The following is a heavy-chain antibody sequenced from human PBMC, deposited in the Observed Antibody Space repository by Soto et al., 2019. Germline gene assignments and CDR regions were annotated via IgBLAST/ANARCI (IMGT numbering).Heavy chain of an antibody. V-gene: IGHV1-24*01. D-gene: IGHD3-3*01. CDR2: FDPEDGET. CDR3: ATDYHFWSGYPFDP. J-gene: IGHJ5*02. CDR1: GYTLTELS. Sequence: ASVKVSCKVSGYTLTELSMHWVRQAPGKGLEWMGGFDPEDGETIYAQKFQGRVTMTEDTSTDTAYMELSSLRSEDTAVYYCATDYHFWSGYPFDPWGQGTLVNVSS.